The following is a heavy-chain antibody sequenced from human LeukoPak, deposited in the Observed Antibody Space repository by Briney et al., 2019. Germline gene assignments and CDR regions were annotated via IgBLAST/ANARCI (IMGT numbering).Heavy chain of an antibody. Sequence: ASVKVSCKASGYTFTSYYMHWVRQAPGQGLEWMGIINPSGGSTSYAQKFQGRVTMTRDSSTSTVYMELSSLRSEDTAVYYCARDPEDGLELPRYYFDYWGQGTLVTVSS. CDR2: INPSGGST. V-gene: IGHV1-46*01. J-gene: IGHJ4*02. CDR3: ARDPEDGLELPRYYFDY. CDR1: GYTFTSYY. D-gene: IGHD1-14*01.